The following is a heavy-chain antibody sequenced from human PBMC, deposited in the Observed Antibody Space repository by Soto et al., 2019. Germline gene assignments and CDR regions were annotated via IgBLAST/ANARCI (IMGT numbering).Heavy chain of an antibody. D-gene: IGHD4-17*01. J-gene: IGHJ4*02. CDR2: ISYDGSNK. V-gene: IGHV3-30-3*01. CDR3: AGYGDVGNY. CDR1: GFTFSSYA. Sequence: QVQLVESGGGVVQPGRSLRLSCAACGFTFSSYAMHWVRQAPGKGLEWVAVISYDGSNKYYADSVKGRFTISRDNSKNTLYLQMNSLRAEDTAVYYCAGYGDVGNYWGQGTLVTVSS.